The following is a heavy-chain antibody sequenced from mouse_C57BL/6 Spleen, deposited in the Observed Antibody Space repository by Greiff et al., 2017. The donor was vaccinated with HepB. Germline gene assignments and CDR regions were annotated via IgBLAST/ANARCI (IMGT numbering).Heavy chain of an antibody. CDR2: INPYNGDT. Sequence: VQLQQSGPELVKPGASVKISCKASGYSFTGYFMNWVMQSHGKSLEWIGRINPYNGDTFYNQKFKGKATLTVDKSSSTAHMELRSLTSEDSAVYYCARGTPVVGCAMDYWGQGTSVTVSS. D-gene: IGHD1-1*01. V-gene: IGHV1-20*01. J-gene: IGHJ4*01. CDR1: GYSFTGYF. CDR3: ARGTPVVGCAMDY.